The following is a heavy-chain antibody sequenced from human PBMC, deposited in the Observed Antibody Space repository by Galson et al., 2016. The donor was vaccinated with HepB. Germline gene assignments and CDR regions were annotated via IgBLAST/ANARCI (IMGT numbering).Heavy chain of an antibody. CDR2: MYYSGTT. V-gene: IGHV4-59*01. CDR1: GGSISNYY. J-gene: IGHJ5*02. D-gene: IGHD2-2*02. Sequence: ETLSLTCAVSGGSISNYYWAWIRQPPGKGMECIGYMYYSGTTYYNPSLKSRVTMSVDTSKNQFSLDVRSVTAADTAVYYCAKYTNCSSTSCFTAWFDPWGQGTRVTVSS. CDR3: AKYTNCSSTSCFTAWFDP.